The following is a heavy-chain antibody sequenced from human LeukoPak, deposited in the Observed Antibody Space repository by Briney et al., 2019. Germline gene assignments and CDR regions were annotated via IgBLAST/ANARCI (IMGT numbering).Heavy chain of an antibody. V-gene: IGHV1-69*04. D-gene: IGHD2-15*01. CDR1: GGTFTSYA. CDR2: INPILGTA. J-gene: IGHJ5*02. CDR3: ARDAAYSNWFDP. Sequence: GASVKVSCKASGGTFTSYAISWVRQAPGQGLEWMGRINPILGTAKYAQKFQGRVTMTTDKFTSTAYMELSSLRFEDTAMFYCARDAAYSNWFDPWGQGTLVSVSS.